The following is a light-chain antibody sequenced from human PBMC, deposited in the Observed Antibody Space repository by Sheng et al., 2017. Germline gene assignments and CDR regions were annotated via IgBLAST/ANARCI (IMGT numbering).Light chain of an antibody. J-gene: IGKJ1*01. V-gene: IGKV1-39*01. Sequence: DIQMTQSPSSLSASVGDRVTITCRASLNINTYLNWFQHTPGNAPRLLIYATSNLQTGVPSRFSGSGSGTAFALTISGLQPEDSATYYCQQGYSTPLTFGQGTKVEI. CDR2: ATS. CDR3: QQGYSTPLT. CDR1: LNINTY.